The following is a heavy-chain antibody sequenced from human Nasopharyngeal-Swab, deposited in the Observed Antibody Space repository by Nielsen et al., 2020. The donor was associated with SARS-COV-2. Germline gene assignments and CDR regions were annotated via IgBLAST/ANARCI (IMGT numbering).Heavy chain of an antibody. V-gene: IGHV3-48*03. CDR3: ARDTGYCSGGSCYLSHFDY. CDR1: GFTFRSYE. D-gene: IGHD2-15*01. Sequence: GESLKISCAASGFTFRSYEMNWVRQAPGKGLEWVSYISSSGSTIYYADSVKGRFTISRDNAKNSLYLQMNSLRAEDTAVYYCARDTGYCSGGSCYLSHFDYWGQGTLVTVSS. J-gene: IGHJ4*02. CDR2: ISSSGSTI.